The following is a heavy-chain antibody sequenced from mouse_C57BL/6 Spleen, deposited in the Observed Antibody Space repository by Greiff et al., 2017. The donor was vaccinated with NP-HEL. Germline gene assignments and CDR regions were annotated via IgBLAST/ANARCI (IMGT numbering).Heavy chain of an antibody. J-gene: IGHJ4*01. CDR2: IYPGDGDT. Sequence: QVQLQQSGAELVKPGASVKISCKASGYAFSSYWMNWVQQRPGKGLEWIGQIYPGDGDTNYNGKFKGKATLTADKSSSTAYMQLSSLTSEDSAVYFCARAGSSLYYAMDYWGQGTSVTVSS. CDR3: ARAGSSLYYAMDY. V-gene: IGHV1-80*01. CDR1: GYAFSSYW. D-gene: IGHD1-1*01.